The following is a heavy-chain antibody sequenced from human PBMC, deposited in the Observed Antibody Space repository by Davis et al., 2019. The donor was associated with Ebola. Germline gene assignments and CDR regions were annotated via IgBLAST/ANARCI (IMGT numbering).Heavy chain of an antibody. CDR3: ARAPSYRSSKWDWFDP. CDR1: GYTFNSHG. J-gene: IGHJ5*02. D-gene: IGHD1-26*01. CDR2: ISAYNGHT. Sequence: AASVKVSCKASGYTFNSHGISWVRQAPGQGLEWMAWISAYNGHTNYAQKLQGRVTMTTDTSTSTAYMELSSLRSEDTAVYYCARAPSYRSSKWDWFDPWGQGTLVTVSS. V-gene: IGHV1-18*01.